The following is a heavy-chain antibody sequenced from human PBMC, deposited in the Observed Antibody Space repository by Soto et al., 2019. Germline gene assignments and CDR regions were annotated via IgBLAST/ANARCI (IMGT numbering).Heavy chain of an antibody. CDR1: GGSISSGGYY. Sequence: LSLTCTVSGGSISSGGYYWSWIRQHPGKGLEWIGYIYYSGSTYYNPSLKSRVTISVDTSKNQFSLKLSSVTAADTAVYYCARGVDIAAAGTDYYGMDVWGQGTTVTVSS. CDR3: ARGVDIAAAGTDYYGMDV. J-gene: IGHJ6*02. CDR2: IYYSGST. V-gene: IGHV4-31*03. D-gene: IGHD6-13*01.